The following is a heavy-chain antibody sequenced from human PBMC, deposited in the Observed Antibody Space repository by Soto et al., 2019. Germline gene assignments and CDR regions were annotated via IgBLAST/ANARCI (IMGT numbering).Heavy chain of an antibody. CDR2: IIPIFGTA. J-gene: IGHJ3*02. CDR3: ARYYYDSSGYYGDLGAFDI. V-gene: IGHV1-69*01. D-gene: IGHD3-22*01. CDR1: GGTFSSYA. Sequence: QVQLVQSGAEVKKPGSSVKVSCKASGGTFSSYAISWVRQAPGQGLEWMGGIIPIFGTANYAQKFQGRVTITADESTSTAYMELSRLRSEDTAVYYCARYYYDSSGYYGDLGAFDIWGQGTMVTVSS.